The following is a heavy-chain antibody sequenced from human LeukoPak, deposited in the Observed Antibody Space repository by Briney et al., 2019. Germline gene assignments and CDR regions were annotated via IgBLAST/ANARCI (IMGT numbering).Heavy chain of an antibody. D-gene: IGHD2-2*01. Sequence: GGSLRLSCAASGFTFSSYEMNWVRRSPGKGLEWVSYISSSGSTIYYADSVKGRFTISRDNARNSLYLQMNSLRAEDTAVYYCARGRYCSSTSCYDPDYFDYWGQGTLVTVSS. J-gene: IGHJ4*02. CDR2: ISSSGSTI. CDR3: ARGRYCSSTSCYDPDYFDY. V-gene: IGHV3-48*03. CDR1: GFTFSSYE.